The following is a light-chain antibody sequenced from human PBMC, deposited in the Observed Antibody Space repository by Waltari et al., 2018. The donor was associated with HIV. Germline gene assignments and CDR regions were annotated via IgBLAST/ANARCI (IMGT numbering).Light chain of an antibody. CDR2: AAS. J-gene: IGKJ3*01. CDR1: QTISTY. CDR3: KQSYSGLT. Sequence: DIQMTQSPSSLSASLGASVIITCRSSQTISTYVNWYQQKPGRAPNLLIYAASTLHDGVASRFSGSGAGTEFNLSINSLQVEDFAVYYGKQSYSGLTFGPGTKVDV. V-gene: IGKV1-39*01.